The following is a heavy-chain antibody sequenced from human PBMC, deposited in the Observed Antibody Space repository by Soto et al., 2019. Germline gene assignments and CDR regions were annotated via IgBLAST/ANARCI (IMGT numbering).Heavy chain of an antibody. D-gene: IGHD2-15*01. CDR2: MFYSGLT. Sequence: SETLSLTCSVSGYPVTSSDYYWAWIRQPPGKGLEWIGSMFYSGLTYYNPSLKSRVTLSVDTSKNQFSVRLNSVTAADTAVYYCAPLSVSLSGPYGIHVWGQGTTVTVSS. CDR1: GYPVTSSDYY. CDR3: APLSVSLSGPYGIHV. V-gene: IGHV4-39*01. J-gene: IGHJ6*02.